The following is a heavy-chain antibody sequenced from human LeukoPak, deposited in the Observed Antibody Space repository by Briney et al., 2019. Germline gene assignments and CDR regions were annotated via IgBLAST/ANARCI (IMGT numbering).Heavy chain of an antibody. CDR2: IRRKAYGGTT. D-gene: IGHD3-22*01. CDR1: GLTFGDYA. V-gene: IGHV3-49*04. Sequence: PGGSLRLSCTASGLTFGDYAVSWVRQVPEKGLERLGFIRRKAYGGTTEYAASVKGRFTISRDDFKGNAYLQMNGLKTEDTAVYYRSSSFYYDNSGYGPLDYWGQGTLVTVSS. CDR3: SSSFYYDNSGYGPLDY. J-gene: IGHJ4*02.